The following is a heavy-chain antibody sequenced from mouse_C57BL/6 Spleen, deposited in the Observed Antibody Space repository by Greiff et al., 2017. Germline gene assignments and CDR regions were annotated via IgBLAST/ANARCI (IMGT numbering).Heavy chain of an antibody. CDR2: INPNYGTT. Sequence: EVKLVESGPELVKPGASVKISCKASGYSFTDYNMNWVKQSNGKSLEWIGVINPNYGTTSYNQKFKGKATLTVDQSSSTAYMQLNSLTSEDSAVYYCARSDDYGSSPAWFAYWGQGTLVTVSA. D-gene: IGHD1-1*01. CDR1: GYSFTDYN. J-gene: IGHJ3*01. CDR3: ARSDDYGSSPAWFAY. V-gene: IGHV1-39*01.